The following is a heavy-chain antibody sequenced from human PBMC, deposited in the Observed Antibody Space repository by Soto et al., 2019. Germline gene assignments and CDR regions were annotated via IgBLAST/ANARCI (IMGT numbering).Heavy chain of an antibody. CDR1: GFTFSSYA. Sequence: VGSLRLSCAASGFTFSSYAMHWVRQAPGKGLEWVAVISYDGSNKYYADSVKGRFTISRDNSKNTLYLQMNSLRAEDTAVYYCARLAAAGTEYNWFDPWGQGTLVTVSS. CDR3: ARLAAAGTEYNWFDP. V-gene: IGHV3-30-3*01. J-gene: IGHJ5*02. D-gene: IGHD6-13*01. CDR2: ISYDGSNK.